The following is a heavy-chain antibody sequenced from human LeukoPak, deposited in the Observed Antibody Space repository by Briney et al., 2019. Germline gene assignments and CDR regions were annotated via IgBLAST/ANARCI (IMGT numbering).Heavy chain of an antibody. CDR2: LFDSVNT. V-gene: IGHV4-59*01. CDR3: ATIKRGSIFGYFDF. D-gene: IGHD5-18*01. J-gene: IGHJ4*02. CDR1: GGSISSYY. Sequence: PSETLSLTCTVSGGSISSYYWSWIRQPPGKGLEWIAYLFDSVNTKDNPSLQSRPTLSADTSKNQFSLRLSSVTAADTAVYYCATIKRGSIFGYFDFWGQGIKVTVSS.